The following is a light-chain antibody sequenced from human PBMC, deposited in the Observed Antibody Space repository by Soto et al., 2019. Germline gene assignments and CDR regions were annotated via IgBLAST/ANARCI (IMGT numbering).Light chain of an antibody. J-gene: IGKJ1*01. CDR1: QSVSSY. CDR2: DAS. Sequence: EIVLKKSPATLSLSPGERATLSCRASQSVSSYLAWYQQKPGQAPRLLIYDASNRATGIPARFSGSGSGTDFTLTISSLEPEDSAIYYCQQRSSWHTFGQGTKVDI. CDR3: QQRSSWHT. V-gene: IGKV3-11*01.